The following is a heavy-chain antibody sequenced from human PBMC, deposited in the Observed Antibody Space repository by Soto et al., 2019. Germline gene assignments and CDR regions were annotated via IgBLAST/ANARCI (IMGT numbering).Heavy chain of an antibody. Sequence: SETLSLTCTVSGGSISSYYWSWIRQPPGKGLEWIGYIYYSGSTNYNPSLKSRVTISVDTSKNQFSLKLSSVTAADTAVYYCARNTYYDLWSGYYFDYWGQGTLVTVSS. D-gene: IGHD3-3*01. J-gene: IGHJ4*02. CDR3: ARNTYYDLWSGYYFDY. V-gene: IGHV4-59*08. CDR1: GGSISSYY. CDR2: IYYSGST.